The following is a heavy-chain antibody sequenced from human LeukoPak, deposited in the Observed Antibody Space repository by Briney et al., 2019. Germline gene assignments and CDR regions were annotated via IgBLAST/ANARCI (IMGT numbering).Heavy chain of an antibody. CDR2: IHSDGTST. Sequence: PGGSLRLSCEASGLTFSYYWMHWVRQAPGKGLVWVSRIHSDGTSTTYADSVKGRFTISRDNAKSTLYLQMNSLRAEDTAVYYCARGRYAAGSVDYWGQGTLVTVSS. J-gene: IGHJ4*02. D-gene: IGHD6-13*01. V-gene: IGHV3-74*01. CDR1: GLTFSYYW. CDR3: ARGRYAAGSVDY.